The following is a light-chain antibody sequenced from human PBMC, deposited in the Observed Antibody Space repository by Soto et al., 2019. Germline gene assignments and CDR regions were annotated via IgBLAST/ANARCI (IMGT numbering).Light chain of an antibody. CDR2: GAS. CDR1: QSISSN. J-gene: IGKJ1*01. CDR3: QQYGSSPPWT. Sequence: EIVMTQSPATLSVSPGERATLSCRASQSISSNLAWYRQKPGQAPRLLIYGASTRATGIPARFSGSGSGTDFTLTISRLEPEDFAVYYCQQYGSSPPWTFGQGTKVDIK. V-gene: IGKV3-20*01.